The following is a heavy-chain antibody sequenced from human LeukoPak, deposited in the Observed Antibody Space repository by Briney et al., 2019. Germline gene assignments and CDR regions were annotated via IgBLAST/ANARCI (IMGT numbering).Heavy chain of an antibody. CDR3: AKGPSTLWFGDYNWFDP. Sequence: PGGSLRLSCAASGFTFSSYSMNWVRQAPGKGLEWVSYISSSSSTIYYADSVKGRFTISRDNSKNTLYLQMNSLRAEDTAVYYCAKGPSTLWFGDYNWFDPWGQGTLVTVSS. CDR2: ISSSSSTI. V-gene: IGHV3-48*01. D-gene: IGHD3-10*01. J-gene: IGHJ5*02. CDR1: GFTFSSYS.